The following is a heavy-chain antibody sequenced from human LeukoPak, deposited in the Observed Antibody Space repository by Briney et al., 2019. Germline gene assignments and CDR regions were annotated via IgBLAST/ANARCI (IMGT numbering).Heavy chain of an antibody. V-gene: IGHV3-48*04. Sequence: GGSLRLSCIASGFDFSASSFNYIRQAPGKGLEWVSYIRASSSLISYADSVRGRFTISRDDAKKSVFLQMHSLRADDTAVYYCAREASLGWGQGTVVTVSS. CDR3: AREASLG. J-gene: IGHJ3*01. CDR1: GFDFSASS. CDR2: IRASSSLI.